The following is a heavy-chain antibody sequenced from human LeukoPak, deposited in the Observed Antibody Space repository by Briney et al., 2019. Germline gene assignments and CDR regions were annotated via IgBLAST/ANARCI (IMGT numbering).Heavy chain of an antibody. CDR3: ARPQKSGVRGVIRD. V-gene: IGHV1-2*02. D-gene: IGHD3-10*01. CDR2: INPNSGGT. Sequence: GASVKVSCKASGYTFTGYYMHWVRQAPGQGLEWMGWINPNSGGTNYAQKFQGRVTMTRDTSISTAYMELSRLRSDDTAVYYCARPQKSGVRGVIRDWGQGTLVTVSS. CDR1: GYTFTGYY. J-gene: IGHJ4*02.